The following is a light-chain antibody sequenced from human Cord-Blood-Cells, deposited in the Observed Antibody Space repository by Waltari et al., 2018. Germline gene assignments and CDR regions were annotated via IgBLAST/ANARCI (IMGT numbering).Light chain of an antibody. V-gene: IGKV1-5*01. Sequence: IQMTQSPSTLSASVGDRVTITCRASQSISSWLAWYQQKPGKAPKLLIYDASSVESGVPSRFSGSGSGTEFTLTISSLQPDDFATYYCQQYNSYSYTFGQGTKLEIK. CDR2: DAS. J-gene: IGKJ2*01. CDR1: QSISSW. CDR3: QQYNSYSYT.